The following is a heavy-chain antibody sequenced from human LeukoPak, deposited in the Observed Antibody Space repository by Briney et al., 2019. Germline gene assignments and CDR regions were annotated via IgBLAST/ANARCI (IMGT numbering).Heavy chain of an antibody. CDR2: IYYSGST. D-gene: IGHD4/OR15-4a*01. V-gene: IGHV4-59*01. CDR3: ARVLEGDYGSPYYYYMDV. J-gene: IGHJ6*03. Sequence: SETLSLTCAVYGGSFSGYYWSWIRQPPGKGLEWIGYIYYSGSTNYNPSLKSRVTISVDTSKNQFSLKLSSVTAADTAVYYCARVLEGDYGSPYYYYMDVWGKGTTVTISS. CDR1: GGSFSGYY.